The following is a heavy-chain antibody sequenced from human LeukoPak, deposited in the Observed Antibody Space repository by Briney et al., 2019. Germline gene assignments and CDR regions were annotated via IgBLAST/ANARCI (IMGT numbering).Heavy chain of an antibody. D-gene: IGHD3-3*01. CDR2: ISGSGGST. CDR1: EFTFDNYA. J-gene: IGHJ4*02. Sequence: SGGSLRLSCAASEFTFDNYAMSWVRQAPGKGLEWVSAISGSGGSTYYADSEKGRFTISRDNSKNTLYLQMNSLRAEDTAVYYCAKFLGITIFGVVPYYFDYWGQGTLVTVSS. CDR3: AKFLGITIFGVVPYYFDY. V-gene: IGHV3-23*01.